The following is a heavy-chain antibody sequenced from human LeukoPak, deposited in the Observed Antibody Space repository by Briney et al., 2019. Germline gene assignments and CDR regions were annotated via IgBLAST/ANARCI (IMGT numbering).Heavy chain of an antibody. CDR1: GYTFTSYG. J-gene: IGHJ5*02. CDR3: ARSQHIGYCSSTSCSIWFDP. CDR2: ISAYNGNT. Sequence: ASVKVSCKASGYTFTSYGISWVRQAPGQGLEWMGWISAYNGNTNYAQKLQGRVTMTTDTSTSTAYMELRSLRSDDTAVYYCARSQHIGYCSSTSCSIWFDPWGQGTLVTVSS. V-gene: IGHV1-18*01. D-gene: IGHD2-2*01.